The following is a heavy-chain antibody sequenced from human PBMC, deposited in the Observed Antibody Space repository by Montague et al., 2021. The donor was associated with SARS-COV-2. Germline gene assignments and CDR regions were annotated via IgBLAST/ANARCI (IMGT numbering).Heavy chain of an antibody. D-gene: IGHD5-18*01. V-gene: IGHV4-39*01. Sequence: SETLSLTCTVSGGSISSSSYYWGWIRQPPGKGLEWIGSIYYSGSTYYXPSLKSRVTISVDTSKNQFSLKLSSVTAADTAVHYCARTEIQVWSRRWFDPWGQGTTVTVSS. CDR1: GGSISSSSYY. CDR3: ARTEIQVWSRRWFDP. J-gene: IGHJ5*01. CDR2: IYYSGST.